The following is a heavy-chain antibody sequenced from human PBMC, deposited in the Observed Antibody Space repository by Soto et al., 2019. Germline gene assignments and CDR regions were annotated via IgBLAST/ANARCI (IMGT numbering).Heavy chain of an antibody. J-gene: IGHJ6*03. CDR3: TRDDVHCNGVRCYGVPMDV. CDR2: ISFYNGNT. D-gene: IGHD2-15*01. V-gene: IGHV1-18*01. Sequence: ASVKVSCKASGYTFSNYAINWVRQAPGQGLEWMGWISFYNGNTNYAQKFQGRVTMTTDTSTSTAYMELRSLKSDDTAVYYCTRDDVHCNGVRCYGVPMDVWGKGTTVTVSS. CDR1: GYTFSNYA.